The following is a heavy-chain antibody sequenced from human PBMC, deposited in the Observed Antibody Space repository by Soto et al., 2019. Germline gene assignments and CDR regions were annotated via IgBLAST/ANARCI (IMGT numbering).Heavy chain of an antibody. CDR3: PKARSTRCFGNWFDH. D-gene: IGHD6-19*01. J-gene: IGHJ5*02. Sequence: GGSLRLSCAASGFTFDDHAMRWVRQPPGKGLEWVSGINWNSGSIGYADSVKGRFTISRDNAKNSLYLQMNSLRVEDTALYYCPKARSTRCFGNWFDHWGQGTLVTVSS. CDR2: INWNSGSI. CDR1: GFTFDDHA. V-gene: IGHV3-9*01.